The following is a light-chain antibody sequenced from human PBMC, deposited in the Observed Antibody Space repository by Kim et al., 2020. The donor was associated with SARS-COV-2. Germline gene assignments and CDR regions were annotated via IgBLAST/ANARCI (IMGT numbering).Light chain of an antibody. CDR1: RSVSSR. Sequence: EIVMTQSPATLSVSPGERATLSCRASRSVSSRLAWYQQKPGQPPRLLIYGASTRATGIPARFSGSGSGTEFTLTISSLQSEDFAVYYCQQYDNLPPLTFGGGTKLEI. V-gene: IGKV3D-15*01. CDR3: QQYDNLPPLT. CDR2: GAS. J-gene: IGKJ4*01.